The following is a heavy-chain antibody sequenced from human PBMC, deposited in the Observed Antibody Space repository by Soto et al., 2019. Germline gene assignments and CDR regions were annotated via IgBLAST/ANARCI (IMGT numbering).Heavy chain of an antibody. Sequence: PGGSLRLSCAGPGFTFSSNWMNWVRQAPGKGLEWVATIKPDGSEQDYVESVKGRFTISRDNAKNSVHLQMNSLRAEDTAVYYCATVPWTAAASWGQGTLVTVSS. D-gene: IGHD6-13*01. CDR1: GFTFSSNW. CDR2: IKPDGSEQ. J-gene: IGHJ5*02. CDR3: ATVPWTAAAS. V-gene: IGHV3-7*01.